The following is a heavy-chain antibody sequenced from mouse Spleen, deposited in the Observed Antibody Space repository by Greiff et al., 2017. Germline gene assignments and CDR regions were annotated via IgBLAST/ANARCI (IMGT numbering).Heavy chain of an antibody. Sequence: EVQLQQSGPELVKPGASVKISCKASGYTFTDYYMNWVKQSHGKSLEWIGDINPNNGGTSYNQKFKGKATLTVDKSSSTAYMELRSLTSEDSAVYYCARLASTMITGLDYWGQGTSVTVSS. J-gene: IGHJ4*01. CDR3: ARLASTMITGLDY. D-gene: IGHD2-4*01. V-gene: IGHV1-26*01. CDR1: GYTFTDYY. CDR2: INPNNGGT.